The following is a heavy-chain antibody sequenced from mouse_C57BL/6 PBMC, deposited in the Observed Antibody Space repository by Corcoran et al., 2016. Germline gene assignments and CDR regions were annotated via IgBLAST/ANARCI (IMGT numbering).Heavy chain of an antibody. J-gene: IGHJ3*01. Sequence: EVQLQQSGPELVKPGASVKISCKASGYTFTDYYMNWVKQSHGKSLEWIGDINPNNGGTSYNQKFKGKATLTVDKSSSTAYMELRSLTSEDSAVYYCARPWGNYVPWFAYWGQGTLVTVSA. CDR3: ARPWGNYVPWFAY. CDR1: GYTFTDYY. V-gene: IGHV1-26*01. D-gene: IGHD2-1*01. CDR2: INPNNGGT.